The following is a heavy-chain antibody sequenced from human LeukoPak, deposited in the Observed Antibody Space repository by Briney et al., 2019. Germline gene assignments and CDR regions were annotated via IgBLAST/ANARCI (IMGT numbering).Heavy chain of an antibody. Sequence: ETLSLTCTVSGGSISSYYWSWIRQPPGKGLEWIGYIYYSGSTNYNPSLKSRVTISVDTSKNQFSLKLSSVTAADTAVYYCARRYSGSYYVGLNWFDPWGQGTLVTVSS. V-gene: IGHV4-59*01. D-gene: IGHD1-26*01. CDR3: ARRYSGSYYVGLNWFDP. CDR1: GGSISSYY. CDR2: IYYSGST. J-gene: IGHJ5*02.